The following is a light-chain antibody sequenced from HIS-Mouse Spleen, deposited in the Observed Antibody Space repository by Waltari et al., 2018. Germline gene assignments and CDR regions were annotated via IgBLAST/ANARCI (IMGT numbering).Light chain of an antibody. CDR1: KLGYKY. Sequence: SYDLTQPPSVSVFPGQTASITCSGDKLGYKYACWYQHMPGQSSVLGTYQDSKRPPGIPERFSGSTSGNTAPLTISGTQAMDEADYYCQAWHSSTACVFGTGTKVTVL. J-gene: IGLJ1*01. CDR3: QAWHSSTACV. CDR2: QDS. V-gene: IGLV3-1*01.